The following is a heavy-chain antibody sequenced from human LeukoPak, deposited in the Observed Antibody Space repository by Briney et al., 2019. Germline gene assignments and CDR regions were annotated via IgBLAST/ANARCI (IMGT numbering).Heavy chain of an antibody. CDR2: IYTSGST. J-gene: IGHJ4*02. V-gene: IGHV4-38-2*01. CDR3: ARLRDIGMVYATYYFDY. D-gene: IGHD2-8*01. Sequence: SETLSLTCAVSGYSISSGYYWGWIRQPPGKGLEWIGRIYTSGSTYYNPSLKSRVTISVDTSKNQFSLKLSSVTAADTAVYYCARLRDIGMVYATYYFDYWGQGTLVTVSS. CDR1: GYSISSGYY.